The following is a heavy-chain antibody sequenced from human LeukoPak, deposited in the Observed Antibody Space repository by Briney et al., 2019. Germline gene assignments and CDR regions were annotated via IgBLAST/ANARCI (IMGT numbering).Heavy chain of an antibody. J-gene: IGHJ6*02. D-gene: IGHD2-2*02. CDR2: ISAYNGNT. V-gene: IGHV1-18*01. Sequence: GASVKVSCKASGYTFTSYGISWVRQAPGQGLEWMGWISAYNGNTKYAQNLQGRVTMTTDIPTSTAYMELRSLRSDDTAVYYCARPGADCGSAGCYTYPYYGLDVWGQGTTVTVSS. CDR1: GYTFTSYG. CDR3: ARPGADCGSAGCYTYPYYGLDV.